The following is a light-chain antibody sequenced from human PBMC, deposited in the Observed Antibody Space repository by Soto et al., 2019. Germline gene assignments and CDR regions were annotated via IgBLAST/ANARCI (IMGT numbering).Light chain of an antibody. Sequence: DLQMTQSPSSLSASVGDRVTITCQASHNINNYLNWYQQKPGRAPKLLIYDASNLETGVPSRFSGSGSGTYFTFTISSLQPEDSAVYFYQQYDNLPPLTFGGGTKVEIK. CDR1: HNINNY. V-gene: IGKV1-33*01. CDR2: DAS. J-gene: IGKJ4*01. CDR3: QQYDNLPPLT.